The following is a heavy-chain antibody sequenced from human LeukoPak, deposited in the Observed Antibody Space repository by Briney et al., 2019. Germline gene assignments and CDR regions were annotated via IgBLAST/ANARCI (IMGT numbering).Heavy chain of an antibody. CDR2: ISSSGSTI. V-gene: IGHV3-11*01. CDR3: ARDRGAITFDY. J-gene: IGHJ4*02. D-gene: IGHD3-10*01. CDR1: GFTSSDYY. Sequence: VGSLRLSCAPSGFTSSDYYMSWIRQAPGKGLEWVSYISSSGSTIYYADSVKGRFTISRDNAKNSLYLQMNSLRAEDTAVYYCARDRGAITFDYWGQGTLVTVSS.